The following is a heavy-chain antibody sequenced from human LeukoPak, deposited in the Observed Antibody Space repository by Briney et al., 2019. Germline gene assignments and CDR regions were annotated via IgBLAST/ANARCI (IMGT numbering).Heavy chain of an antibody. J-gene: IGHJ4*02. V-gene: IGHV4-34*01. D-gene: IGHD3-22*01. CDR3: ARGEIYYDSSGYFVY. CDR1: GGSFSGYY. Sequence: PSETLSLTCAVYGGSFSGYYWSWIRQPPWKGLEWIGEINHSGSTNYNPSLKSRVTISVDTSKNQFSLKLSSVTAADTAVYYCARGEIYYDSSGYFVYWGQGTLVTVSS. CDR2: INHSGST.